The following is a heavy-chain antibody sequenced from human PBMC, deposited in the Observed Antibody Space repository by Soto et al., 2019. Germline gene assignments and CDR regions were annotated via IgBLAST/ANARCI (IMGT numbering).Heavy chain of an antibody. CDR3: AREETGRNYYGMDV. CDR2: IWYDGSNK. D-gene: IGHD1-1*01. J-gene: IGHJ6*02. Sequence: GGSLRLSCAASGFTFSSYGMHWVRQAPGKGLEWVAVIWYDGSNKYYADSVKGRFTISRDNSKNTLYLQMNSLRAEDTAVYYCAREETGRNYYGMDVWGQGTTVTVSS. V-gene: IGHV3-33*01. CDR1: GFTFSSYG.